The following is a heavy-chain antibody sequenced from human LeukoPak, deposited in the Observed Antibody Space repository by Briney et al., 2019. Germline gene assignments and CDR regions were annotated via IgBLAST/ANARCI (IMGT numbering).Heavy chain of an antibody. CDR2: ISYDGSNK. CDR1: GFTIGKSD. CDR3: ARGRDPNAFDI. V-gene: IGHV3-30-3*01. D-gene: IGHD2-21*02. J-gene: IGHJ3*02. Sequence: PGGSLRLSCATSGFTIGKSDMAWVRQAPGKGLEWVAVISYDGSNKYYADSVKGRFTISRDNSRNTLSLQMNSLRAEDTAIYYCARGRDPNAFDIWGQGTVVTVSS.